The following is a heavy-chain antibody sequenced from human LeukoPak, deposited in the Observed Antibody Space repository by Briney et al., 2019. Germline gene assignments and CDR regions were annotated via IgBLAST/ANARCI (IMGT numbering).Heavy chain of an antibody. CDR3: ARDQGIFDY. CDR2: ISGSGGTT. Sequence: GGSLRLSCAASGFMFSSYGMSWVRQAPGKGLEWVSAISGSGGTTYYADSVKGRFTISRDNSKNTLYLQMSSLRDEDSAVYYCARDQGIFDYWGQGTPVTVSS. V-gene: IGHV3-23*01. J-gene: IGHJ4*02. CDR1: GFMFSSYG.